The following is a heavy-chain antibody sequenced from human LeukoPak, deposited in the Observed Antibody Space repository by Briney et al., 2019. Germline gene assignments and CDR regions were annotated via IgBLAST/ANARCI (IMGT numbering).Heavy chain of an antibody. Sequence: GGSLRLSCAASGFTFRTYGMHWVRQAPGKGLEWVAFIRYDGSQKYYADSVKGRFTISRDNSKNTLYLQMNSLRAEDTAVYYCARDLSSSWYFDYWGQGTLVTVSS. CDR3: ARDLSSSWYFDY. CDR1: GFTFRTYG. CDR2: IRYDGSQK. J-gene: IGHJ4*02. V-gene: IGHV3-30*02. D-gene: IGHD6-13*01.